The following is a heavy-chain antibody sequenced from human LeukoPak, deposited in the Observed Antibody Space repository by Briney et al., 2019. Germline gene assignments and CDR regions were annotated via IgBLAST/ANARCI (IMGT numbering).Heavy chain of an antibody. D-gene: IGHD6-13*01. J-gene: IGHJ6*02. CDR3: ARDASSSWRSYYYYYGMDV. CDR2: IIPIFGTA. Sequence: ASVKVSCKASGGTFSSYAISWVRQAPGQGLEWMGGIIPIFGTANYAQKLQGRVIMTTDTSTSTAYMELRSLRSDDTAVYYCARDASSSWRSYYYYYGMDVWGQGTTVTVSS. CDR1: GGTFSSYA. V-gene: IGHV1-69*05.